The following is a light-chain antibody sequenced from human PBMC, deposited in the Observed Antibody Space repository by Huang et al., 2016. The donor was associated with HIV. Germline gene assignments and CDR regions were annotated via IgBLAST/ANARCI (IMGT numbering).Light chain of an antibody. Sequence: EIVMTQTPLSLSVTPGQPASISCKSSQSLLHSDGKTYLYWYLQKPGQAPHRFSGSGSGTDFTLKISRVEAEDVGVYYCMQGTYLRTFGQGTKVEIK. CDR1: QSLLHSDGKTY. V-gene: IGKV2-29*02. J-gene: IGKJ1*01. CDR3: MQGTYLRT.